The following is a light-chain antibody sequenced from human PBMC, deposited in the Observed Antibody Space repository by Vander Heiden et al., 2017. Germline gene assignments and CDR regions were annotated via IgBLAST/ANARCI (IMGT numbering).Light chain of an antibody. CDR1: QSIGGY. CDR2: AAS. V-gene: IGKV1-39*01. J-gene: IGKJ1*01. CDR3: QQSYNTPRT. Sequence: DIQITQSPSSLSASVGDRVTITCRSSQSIGGYLNWYQQKPGKAPTVLMYAASSLQRGVPPRFSGSGSGTDFTLTISSLQPEDFETYYCQQSYNTPRTFGQGTKVEIK.